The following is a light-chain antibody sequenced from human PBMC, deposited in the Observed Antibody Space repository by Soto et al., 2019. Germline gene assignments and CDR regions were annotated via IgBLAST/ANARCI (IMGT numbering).Light chain of an antibody. J-gene: IGLJ2*01. V-gene: IGLV3-21*02. CDR3: QVWDTTTDRVV. Sequence: SYELTQPPSVSVAPGQTARITCGGDNIASKSVHWYQRKPGQAPVLVVYDDGARPSGVPERFSGSNSGNTATLTISRVEAGDEADYYCQVWDTTTDRVVFGGGTKVTVL. CDR1: NIASKS. CDR2: DDG.